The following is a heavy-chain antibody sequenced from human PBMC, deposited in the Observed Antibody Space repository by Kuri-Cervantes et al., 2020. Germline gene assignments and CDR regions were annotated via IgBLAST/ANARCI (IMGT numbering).Heavy chain of an antibody. Sequence: GESLKISCAASGFTFSTYSMNWVRQAPGKGLEWVSSISSSSSYIYYADSVKGRFTISRDNAKNSLYLQMNSLRAEDTALYYCAKGGVDSSSWYFLNWLDPWGQGTLVTVSS. CDR1: GFTFSTYS. CDR3: AKGGVDSSSWYFLNWLDP. V-gene: IGHV3-21*04. D-gene: IGHD6-13*01. CDR2: ISSSSSYI. J-gene: IGHJ5*02.